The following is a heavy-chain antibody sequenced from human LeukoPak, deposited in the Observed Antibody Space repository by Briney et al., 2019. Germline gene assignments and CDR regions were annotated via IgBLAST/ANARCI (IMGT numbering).Heavy chain of an antibody. Sequence: GGSLRLSCAASGFTFSSYAMSWVRQAPGKGLEWVSAISGSGGSTYYADSVKGRFTISRDNAKNSLYLQMNSLRVEDTAVYYCARDPAGSGSYYTRFDYWGQGTVVTVSS. CDR3: ARDPAGSGSYYTRFDY. CDR2: ISGSGGST. V-gene: IGHV3-23*01. J-gene: IGHJ4*02. CDR1: GFTFSSYA. D-gene: IGHD3-10*01.